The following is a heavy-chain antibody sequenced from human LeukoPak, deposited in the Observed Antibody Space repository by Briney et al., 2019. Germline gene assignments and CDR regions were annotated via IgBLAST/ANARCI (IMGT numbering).Heavy chain of an antibody. J-gene: IGHJ5*02. CDR2: ISSSSTI. D-gene: IGHD3-9*01. Sequence: PGGSLRLSCAASGFTFSCYSMNWVRQAPGKGLEWVSYISSSSTIYYADSVKGRFTISRDNAKNSLYLQMNSLRAEDTAVYYCARALRYFDWLSTSPEYNWFDPWGQGTLVTVSS. CDR3: ARALRYFDWLSTSPEYNWFDP. CDR1: GFTFSCYS. V-gene: IGHV3-48*01.